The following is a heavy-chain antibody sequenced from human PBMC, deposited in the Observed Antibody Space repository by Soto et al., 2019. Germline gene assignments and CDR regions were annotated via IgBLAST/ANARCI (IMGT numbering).Heavy chain of an antibody. J-gene: IGHJ4*02. V-gene: IGHV4-59*01. CDR1: GGSMRNYY. Sequence: XETLSLTCSVSGGSMRNYYWNWIRQPPGRGLEWIGYVYHSGSTNYNPSLKSRVSMSADVSRNHFSLTLHSVTAADTAVYFCTSSYSTSSSPDYWGQGTLVTVSS. CDR3: TSSYSTSSSPDY. D-gene: IGHD6-6*01. CDR2: VYHSGST.